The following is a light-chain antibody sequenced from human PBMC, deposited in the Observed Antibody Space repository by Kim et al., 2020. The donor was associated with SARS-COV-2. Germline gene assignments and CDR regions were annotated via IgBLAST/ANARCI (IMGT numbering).Light chain of an antibody. V-gene: IGLV2-14*03. CDR2: DVS. CDR1: SSDVGGYNY. Sequence: QSALTQPASVSGSPGQSITISCPGTSSDVGGYNYVTWYQQHPGKAPKLMIYDVSNRPPGVSNRFSGSKSGNTASLTISGLQAEDEADYYCSSYTSSSTRVFGGGTQLTVL. CDR3: SSYTSSSTRV. J-gene: IGLJ3*02.